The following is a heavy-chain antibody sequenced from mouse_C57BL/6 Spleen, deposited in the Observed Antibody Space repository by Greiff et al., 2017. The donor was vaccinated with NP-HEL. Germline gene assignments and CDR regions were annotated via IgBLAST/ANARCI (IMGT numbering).Heavy chain of an antibody. J-gene: IGHJ2*01. CDR3: ARDEDYYGSSFDY. V-gene: IGHV1-64*01. CDR1: GYTFTSYW. D-gene: IGHD1-1*01. Sequence: QVQLQQPGAELVKPGASVKLSCKASGYTFTSYWMHWVKQRPGQGLEWIGMIHPNSGSTNYNEKFKSKATLTVDKSSSTAYMQLSSLTSEDSAVYYCARDEDYYGSSFDYWGQGTTLTVSS. CDR2: IHPNSGST.